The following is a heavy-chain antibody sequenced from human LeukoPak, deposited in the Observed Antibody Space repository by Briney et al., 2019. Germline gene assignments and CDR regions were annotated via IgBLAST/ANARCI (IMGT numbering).Heavy chain of an antibody. D-gene: IGHD4-23*01. J-gene: IGHJ4*02. CDR3: ARVGAARWPQLGKED. CDR2: IYSSGST. Sequence: KPSETLSLTCTVSGGSISSSSYCWGWIRQPPGKGLEWIGSIYSSGSTYYNPSLKSRVTISVDTSKNQFSLKLSSVTAADTAVYYCARVGAARWPQLGKEDWGQGTLVTVSS. V-gene: IGHV4-39*07. CDR1: GGSISSSSYC.